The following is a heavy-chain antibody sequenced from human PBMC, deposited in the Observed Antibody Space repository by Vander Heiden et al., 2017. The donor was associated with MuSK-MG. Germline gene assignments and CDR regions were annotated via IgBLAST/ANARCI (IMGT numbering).Heavy chain of an antibody. CDR3: AKDNRYGYPYFYMGA. V-gene: IGHV3-9*01. J-gene: IGHJ6*03. D-gene: IGHD3-9*01. CDR2: ITLNGRDV. CDR1: GFTFDVFA. Sequence: EVELVESGGRLIQPGGSLRPSCAASGFTFDVFAMHWVRQTPGKGLEWVGSITLNGRDVGYADSVKGRFLISRDNTKNFLYLQMNSLRPEDTALYYCAKDNRYGYPYFYMGAWGNGTAVTVSS.